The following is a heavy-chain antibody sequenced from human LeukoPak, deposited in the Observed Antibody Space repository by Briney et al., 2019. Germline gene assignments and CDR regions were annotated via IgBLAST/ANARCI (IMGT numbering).Heavy chain of an antibody. V-gene: IGHV7-4-1*02. CDR2: INTNTGNP. Sequence: ASVKVSCKASGYTFTSYGLSWVRQAPGQGLEWMGWINTNTGNPMYAQGFTGRFVFSLDTSVSTAYLQISSLKTEDTAVYYCARVGVSYRAAGGGMTYYYYLDVWGKGTTVTVSS. CDR3: ARVGVSYRAAGGGMTYYYYLDV. J-gene: IGHJ6*03. D-gene: IGHD6-13*01. CDR1: GYTFTSYG.